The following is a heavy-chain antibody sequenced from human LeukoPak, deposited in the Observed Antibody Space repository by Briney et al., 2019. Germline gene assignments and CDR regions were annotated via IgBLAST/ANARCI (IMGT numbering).Heavy chain of an antibody. CDR3: ARNRDGYNSFDY. CDR1: GGSISSGDYY. D-gene: IGHD5-24*01. Sequence: SETLSLTCTVSGGSISSGDYYWSWIRQPPGKGLEWIGTIHYRGSTYYNASLKSRVTISVDTSKNHFSLKLSSVTAADTAVYYCARNRDGYNSFDYWGQGTLVTVSS. V-gene: IGHV4-39*07. CDR2: IHYRGST. J-gene: IGHJ4*02.